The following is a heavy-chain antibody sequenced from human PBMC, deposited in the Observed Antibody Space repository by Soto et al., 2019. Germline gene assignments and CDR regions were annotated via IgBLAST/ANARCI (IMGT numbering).Heavy chain of an antibody. CDR3: VKGDLDTAVVNSPDAFDF. D-gene: IGHD5-18*01. J-gene: IGHJ3*01. Sequence: QVKLVESGGGVVQPGRSLRLSCEASGFIFNDYGMHWVRQDPGKGLDWVAVISYDGNNKYYAQSVKGRFTISRDNPKNTLFLHMDSLRREDTAVYHCVKGDLDTAVVNSPDAFDFWGQGTMVTVS. CDR2: ISYDGNNK. V-gene: IGHV3-30*18. CDR1: GFIFNDYG.